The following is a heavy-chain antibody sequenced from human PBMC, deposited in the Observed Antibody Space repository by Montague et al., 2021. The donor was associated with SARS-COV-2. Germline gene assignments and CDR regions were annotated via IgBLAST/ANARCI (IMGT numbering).Heavy chain of an antibody. J-gene: IGHJ4*02. Sequence: SETLSLTCTASGGSISSSSYYWGWIRQPPGKGLEWIGTIYYSGSTXYNPSLKSRVTISVDTSKNQFSLKLSSVTAADTAVYYCARGWFSPLLVVVIRGPFDYWGQGALVTVSS. CDR2: IYYSGST. V-gene: IGHV4-39*07. D-gene: IGHD3-22*01. CDR3: ARGWFSPLLVVVIRGPFDY. CDR1: GGSISSSSYY.